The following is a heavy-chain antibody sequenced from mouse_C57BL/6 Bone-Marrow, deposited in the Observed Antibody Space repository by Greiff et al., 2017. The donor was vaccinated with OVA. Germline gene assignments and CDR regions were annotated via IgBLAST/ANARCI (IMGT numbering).Heavy chain of an antibody. CDR2: IDPSNSYT. V-gene: IGHV1-59*01. Sequence: QVQLQQPGAELVRPGTSVKLSCKASGYTFTSYWMHWVKQRPGQGLEWIGVIDPSNSYTNYNQKFKGKATLTVDTSSSTAYMQLSSRTSEDSAVYYCARPVEYFDVWGTGTTVTVSS. J-gene: IGHJ1*03. CDR1: GYTFTSYW. CDR3: ARPVEYFDV.